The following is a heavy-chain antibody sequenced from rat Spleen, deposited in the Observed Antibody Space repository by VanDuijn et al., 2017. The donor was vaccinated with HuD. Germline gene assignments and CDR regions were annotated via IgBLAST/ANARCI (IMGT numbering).Heavy chain of an antibody. V-gene: IGHV5-27*01. CDR3: TIYGGYYFDY. J-gene: IGHJ2*01. CDR1: GFTFSNYD. Sequence: EVQLVESGGGLVQPGRSLKLSCAASGFTFSNYDMAWVRQAPTKGLEWVASISPSGGSTYYRDSVKGRFTISRDNAKSTLYLQMDSLRSEDTATYYCTIYGGYYFDYWGQGVMVTVSS. CDR2: ISPSGGST. D-gene: IGHD1-11*01.